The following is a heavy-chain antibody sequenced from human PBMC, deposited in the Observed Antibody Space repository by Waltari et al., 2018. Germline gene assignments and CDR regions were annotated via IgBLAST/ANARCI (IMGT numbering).Heavy chain of an antibody. V-gene: IGHV4-59*01. CDR2: IYYSGST. D-gene: IGHD6-13*01. CDR1: GGSISSYY. Sequence: QVQLQESGPGLVKPSETLSLTCTASGGSISSYYWSWIRQPPGKGLEWIGYIYYSGSTNYNPSLKSRVTISVDTSKNQFSLKLSSVTAADTAVYYCARGGGSWDLDYWGQGTLVTVSS. CDR3: ARGGGSWDLDY. J-gene: IGHJ4*02.